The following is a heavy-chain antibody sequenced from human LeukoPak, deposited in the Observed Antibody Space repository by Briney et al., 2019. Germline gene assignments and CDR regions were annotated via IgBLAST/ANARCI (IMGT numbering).Heavy chain of an antibody. CDR1: GFSFSRFW. D-gene: IGHD5-12*01. J-gene: IGHJ5*02. V-gene: IGHV3-7*01. Sequence: GGSLRLSCAASGFSFSRFWMTWVRPAPRKGREWVASIKGDGSETFYAHSVRGRCTMSRDNARNSVYLQMNSLRVGATAMYYCAKDVGNSGYDLFETWGQGTLWTVSS. CDR2: IKGDGSET. CDR3: AKDVGNSGYDLFET.